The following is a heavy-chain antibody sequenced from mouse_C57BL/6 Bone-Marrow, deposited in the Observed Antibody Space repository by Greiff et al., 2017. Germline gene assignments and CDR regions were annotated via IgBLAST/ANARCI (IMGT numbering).Heavy chain of an antibody. CDR1: GFSLSTSGMG. CDR2: IYWDDDK. CDR3: ARGGYGSSYAGWFAY. D-gene: IGHD1-1*01. Sequence: QVTLKESGPGILQSSQTLSLTCSFSGFSLSTSGMGVSWIRQPSGKGLEWLAHIYWDDDKRYNPSLKSRLTISKDTSRNQVFLKITGVDTADTATYYCARGGYGSSYAGWFAYWGQGTLVTVSA. J-gene: IGHJ3*01. V-gene: IGHV8-12*01.